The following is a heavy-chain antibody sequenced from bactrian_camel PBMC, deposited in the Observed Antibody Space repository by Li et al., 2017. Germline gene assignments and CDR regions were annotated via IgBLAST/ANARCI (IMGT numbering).Heavy chain of an antibody. V-gene: IGHV3S31*01. D-gene: IGHD6*01. CDR3: AADSSSWYHYYR. Sequence: VQLVESGGGLVQPGGSLRLSCAASGFTFGSYAMSWVRQAPGKGLEWVSAINNGGGSTYYADSVRGRFTISKDVAKNTLYLQMNSLKSDDTAMYFCAADSSSWYHYYRWGRGTQVTVS. CDR1: GFTFGSYA. CDR2: INNGGGST. J-gene: IGHJ4*01.